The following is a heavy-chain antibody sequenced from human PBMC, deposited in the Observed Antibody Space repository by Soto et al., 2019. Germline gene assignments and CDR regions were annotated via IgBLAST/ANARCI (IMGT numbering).Heavy chain of an antibody. J-gene: IGHJ6*02. Sequence: SETLSLTCTVSGGSISSSSYYWGWIRQPPGKGLEWIGSIYYSGSTYYNPSLKSRVTISVDTSKNQFSLKLSSVTAADTAVYYCARLRDYYDSSGYYYVDYYYYGMDVWGQGTTVTVSS. CDR2: IYYSGST. D-gene: IGHD3-22*01. CDR1: GGSISSSSYY. CDR3: ARLRDYYDSSGYYYVDYYYYGMDV. V-gene: IGHV4-39*01.